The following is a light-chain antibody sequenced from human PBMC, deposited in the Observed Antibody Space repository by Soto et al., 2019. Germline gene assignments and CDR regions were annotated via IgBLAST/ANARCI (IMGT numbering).Light chain of an antibody. V-gene: IGLV2-14*01. Sequence: LTQPASVSGSPGQSITISCTGTSSDVGLYDYVSWYQQHPGKAPQLMIYAVSNRPSGVSNRFSASKSGNTASLFISGLQAEDEADYYCSSYTSASSYVFGSGSKVTVL. J-gene: IGLJ1*01. CDR2: AVS. CDR1: SSDVGLYDY. CDR3: SSYTSASSYV.